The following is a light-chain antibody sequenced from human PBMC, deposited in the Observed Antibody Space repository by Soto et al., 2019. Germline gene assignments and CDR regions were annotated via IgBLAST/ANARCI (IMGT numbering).Light chain of an antibody. CDR3: QQYNSFEVHT. CDR2: DAS. V-gene: IGKV1-5*01. CDR1: QNIYRW. Sequence: DVQMTQSPSTLSASVGDRVTITCRASQNIYRWLAWYQQKPGKAPKVLIYDASSLESGVPSRFSGSGSGTEFTLTISSLQPDDFATYYCQQYNSFEVHTFGQGTKVDIK. J-gene: IGKJ2*01.